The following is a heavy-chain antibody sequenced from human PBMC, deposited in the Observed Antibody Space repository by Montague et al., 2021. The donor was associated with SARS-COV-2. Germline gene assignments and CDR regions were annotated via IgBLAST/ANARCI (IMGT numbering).Heavy chain of an antibody. Sequence: SETLSLTCTVSGGSISSYYWSWIRQPPGKGLEWIGYIYYSGSTNYNPSLKSRVTISVDTSKNRFSLKLSSVTAADTAVYYCARDPLMVRGVSVYGMDVWGQGTTVTVSS. D-gene: IGHD3-10*01. CDR2: IYYSGST. CDR1: GGSISSYY. V-gene: IGHV4-59*01. CDR3: ARDPLMVRGVSVYGMDV. J-gene: IGHJ6*02.